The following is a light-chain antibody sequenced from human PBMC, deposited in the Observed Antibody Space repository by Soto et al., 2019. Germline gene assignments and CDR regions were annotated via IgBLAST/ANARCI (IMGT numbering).Light chain of an antibody. CDR2: DVS. J-gene: IGLJ1*01. V-gene: IGLV2-14*03. CDR1: SSDVGGYNF. CDR3: NSYSSSATYV. Sequence: QSVLTQPASVTGSPGQSITISCNGTSSDVGGYNFVSWYQQYPGRAPKVMIYDVSNRPSGVSNRFYGSKSGNTASLTISGLQAEDEADYYCNSYSSSATYVFGTGTKVTVL.